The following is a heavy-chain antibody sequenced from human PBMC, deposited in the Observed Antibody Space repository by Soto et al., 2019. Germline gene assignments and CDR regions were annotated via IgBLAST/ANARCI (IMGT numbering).Heavy chain of an antibody. D-gene: IGHD3-10*01. J-gene: IGHJ5*01. V-gene: IGHV4-39*01. CDR2: IYYSGTT. CDR1: GGSIRTSSYY. Sequence: PSETLSLTCNVSGGSIRTSSYYWGWIRQPPGKGLEWIGTIYYSGTTYYNPSLKSRLTISVDTSKNQFSLKLTSVTAADTAVYYCARGDFASRSYNNPIPTWFDSWGQGTLVTVYS. CDR3: ARGDFASRSYNNPIPTWFDS.